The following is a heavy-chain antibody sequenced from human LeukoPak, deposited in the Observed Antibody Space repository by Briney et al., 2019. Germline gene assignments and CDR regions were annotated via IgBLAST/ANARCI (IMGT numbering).Heavy chain of an antibody. D-gene: IGHD3-9*01. V-gene: IGHV1-8*01. J-gene: IGHJ6*02. CDR2: MNPNSGNT. CDR1: GYTFTSYD. CDR3: ARVPSLRYFDWLGAHGYAYYGRDV. Sequence: ASVTVSCKASGYTFTSYDINWVRQAPGPGLEWMGWMNPNSGNTGYPQKFQGRVTMTRNTSISTAYMELSSLRSEDTAVYYCARVPSLRYFDWLGAHGYAYYGRDVWGQGTTVTVSS.